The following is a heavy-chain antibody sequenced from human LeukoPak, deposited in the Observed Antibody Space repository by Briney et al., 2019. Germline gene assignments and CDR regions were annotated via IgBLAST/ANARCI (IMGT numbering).Heavy chain of an antibody. D-gene: IGHD6-19*01. J-gene: IGHJ4*02. CDR1: GFTFGTYA. CDR3: ARVKHGSGWYYFDY. CDR2: ISSDGGTT. Sequence: GGSLRLSCAASGFTFGTYAIHWVRQAPGEGLEYVSAISSDGGTTFYANSVRGRLTVSRDNSKNTLYLQLVSLRGEDTAIYYCARVKHGSGWYYFDYWGQGARVTVSS. V-gene: IGHV3-64*01.